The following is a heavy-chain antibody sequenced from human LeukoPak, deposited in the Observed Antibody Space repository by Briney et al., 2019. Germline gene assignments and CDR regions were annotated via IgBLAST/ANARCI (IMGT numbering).Heavy chain of an antibody. V-gene: IGHV1-18*01. J-gene: IGHJ6*02. Sequence: GASVTVSCKASGYTFTSYGISWVRQAPGQGLEWMGWISAYNGNTNYAQKLQGRVTMTTDTSTSTAYMELRSLRSDDTAVYYCARVSYYYGSGSYYPTLYYYYYYGMDVWGQGTTVTVSS. CDR3: ARVSYYYGSGSYYPTLYYYYYYGMDV. CDR1: GYTFTSYG. D-gene: IGHD3-10*01. CDR2: ISAYNGNT.